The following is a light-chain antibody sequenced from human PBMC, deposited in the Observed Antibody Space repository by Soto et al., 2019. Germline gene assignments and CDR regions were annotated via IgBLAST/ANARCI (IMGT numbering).Light chain of an antibody. CDR2: DVT. CDR3: CSYAGSHTYV. J-gene: IGLJ1*01. CDR1: NSDVGGYNY. V-gene: IGLV2-11*01. Sequence: QSALTQPRSVSGSPGQSVTISCTGTNSDVGGYNYVSWYQQHPGKAPILMIYDVTKRPSGVPDRFSGSKSGDTASLTISGLQAEDEADYYCCSYAGSHTYVFGTGTKLTVL.